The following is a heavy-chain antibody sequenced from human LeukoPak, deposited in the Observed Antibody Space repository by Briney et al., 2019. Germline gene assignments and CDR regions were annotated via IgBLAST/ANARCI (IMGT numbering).Heavy chain of an antibody. Sequence: GGSLRLSCAASGFTFSDHYMDWVRLAPGKGLEWVGRSRNKAKSYTTEYAASVKGRFTISRDGSEYSMYLQMNSLKTEDTAVYFCARISTSGSYYPDYWGQGTLVTVSA. J-gene: IGHJ4*02. CDR2: SRNKAKSYTT. D-gene: IGHD3-10*01. CDR3: ARISTSGSYYPDY. V-gene: IGHV3-72*01. CDR1: GFTFSDHY.